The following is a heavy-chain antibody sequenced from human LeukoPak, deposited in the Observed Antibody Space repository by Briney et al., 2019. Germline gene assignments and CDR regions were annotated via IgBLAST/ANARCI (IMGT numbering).Heavy chain of an antibody. D-gene: IGHD3-3*01. CDR2: ISGSGGST. CDR1: GFTFSSYA. Sequence: GGSLRLSCAASGFTFSSYAMSWVRQAPGKGLEWVSAISGSGGSTYYADSVKGRFTISRDNSKNTLYLQMNSLRAEDTAVYYCAKDRLYYDFWSGYIDAFDIWGQGTMVTVSS. V-gene: IGHV3-23*01. J-gene: IGHJ3*02. CDR3: AKDRLYYDFWSGYIDAFDI.